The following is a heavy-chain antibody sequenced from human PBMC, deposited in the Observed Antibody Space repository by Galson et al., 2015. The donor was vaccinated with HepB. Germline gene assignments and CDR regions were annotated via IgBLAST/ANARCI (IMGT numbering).Heavy chain of an antibody. V-gene: IGHV2-70*04. CDR1: GFSLSTTEMR. D-gene: IGHD6-19*01. J-gene: IGHJ2*01. CDR3: ARSGYSSGWYPWYFDL. Sequence: PALVKPTQTLTLTCTFSGFSLSTTEMRVSWIRQPPGKALGWLARIDWDDDKFYSTSLKTRLTISKDTSKNQVVLTMTNMDPVDTATYYCARSGYSSGWYPWYFDLWGRGTLGTVAS. CDR2: IDWDDDK.